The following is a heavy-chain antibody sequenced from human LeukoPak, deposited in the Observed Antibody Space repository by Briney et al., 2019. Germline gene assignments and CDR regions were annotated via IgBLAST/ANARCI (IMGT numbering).Heavy chain of an antibody. CDR2: ISGSGYST. V-gene: IGHV3-23*01. D-gene: IGHD3-16*01. CDR3: ARSPRGTFLPYAMDV. Sequence: GGSLRLSCAASGLTFSSYAMSWVRQAPGKGLEWVSAISGSGYSTEYADSVKGRFTISRDGSKNTLYLQMNSLIGEDTAVYYCARSPRGTFLPYAMDVWGQGTTVTVSS. J-gene: IGHJ6*02. CDR1: GLTFSSYA.